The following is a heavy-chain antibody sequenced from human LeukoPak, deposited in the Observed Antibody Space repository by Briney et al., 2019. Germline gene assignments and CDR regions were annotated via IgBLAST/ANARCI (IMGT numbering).Heavy chain of an antibody. J-gene: IGHJ4*02. CDR2: ISDSGAAT. V-gene: IGHV3-23*01. Sequence: GGSLRLSCAASGFSFSNYAMSWLRQAPGKGLEWLSSISDSGAATYYADSVKGRFTISRGNSKNTLYLQLNSLGAEDTAVYYCAKIAPWGAVTTTDGFDYWGQGTLVTVSS. CDR3: AKIAPWGAVTTTDGFDY. D-gene: IGHD4-17*01. CDR1: GFSFSNYA.